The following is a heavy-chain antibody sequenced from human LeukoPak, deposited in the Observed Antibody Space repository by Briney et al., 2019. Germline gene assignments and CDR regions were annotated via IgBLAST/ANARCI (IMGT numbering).Heavy chain of an antibody. D-gene: IGHD3-22*01. CDR1: GYTFTNYA. Sequence: ASVKVSCKASGYTFTNYAMNWVRQAPGQGLEWMGWINTNTGNPTYAQGFTGRFVFSLDTSVSTAYLQISSLKAEDTAVYYCARDPTHYYDSSGYSGDYGGQGTLVTVSS. V-gene: IGHV7-4-1*02. CDR2: INTNTGNP. J-gene: IGHJ4*02. CDR3: ARDPTHYYDSSGYSGDY.